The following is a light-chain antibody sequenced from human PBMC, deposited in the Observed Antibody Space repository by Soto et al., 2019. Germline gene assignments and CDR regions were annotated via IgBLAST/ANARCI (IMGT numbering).Light chain of an antibody. V-gene: IGKV3-11*01. CDR3: QQRSNRPLT. Sequence: EIVLTQSPATLSLSPGEGATLSCRASQSASRYLAWYQQKPGQAPRLLIYDASTRVTGIPARFSGSGSGTDFTLTISSLEPEDFAVYYCQQRSNRPLTFGQGTRLEMK. CDR2: DAS. CDR1: QSASRY. J-gene: IGKJ5*01.